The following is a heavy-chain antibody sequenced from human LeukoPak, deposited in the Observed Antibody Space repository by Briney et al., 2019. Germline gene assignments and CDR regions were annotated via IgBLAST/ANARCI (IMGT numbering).Heavy chain of an antibody. CDR1: GFTVSSNY. D-gene: IGHD1-14*01. CDR2: IYSGGST. V-gene: IGHV3-53*01. J-gene: IGHJ3*02. CDR3: ANIVQVSPEAFDI. Sequence: PGGSLRLSCAASGFTVSSNYMRWLRQAPGKGLEWVSVIYSGGSTYYADSVKGRFTISRDNSKNTLYLQMNSLRAGDTAVYYCANIVQVSPEAFDIWGQGTMVTVSS.